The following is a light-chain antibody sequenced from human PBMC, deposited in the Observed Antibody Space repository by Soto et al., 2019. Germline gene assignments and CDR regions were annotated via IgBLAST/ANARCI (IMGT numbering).Light chain of an antibody. J-gene: IGKJ2*01. Sequence: DIQMTQSPSTLSASVGDRVTITCRASQSISTWLAWYQQKPGKAPKVLVHKASSLENGVPSRFSGTGSETEFTLTIGSRQPDDFATYYCQHYKHYTVSASGQGTKLEIK. CDR3: QHYKHYTVSA. CDR2: KAS. V-gene: IGKV1-5*03. CDR1: QSISTW.